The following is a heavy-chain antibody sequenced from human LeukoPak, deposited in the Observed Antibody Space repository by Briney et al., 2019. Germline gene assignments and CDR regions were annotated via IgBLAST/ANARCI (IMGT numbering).Heavy chain of an antibody. Sequence: QSGGSLRLSCAASGFTFSSYAMHWVRLAPGKGLEWVAVISYDGSNKYYADSVKGRFTISRDNSKNTLYLQMNSLRAEDTAVYYCARTLQYYDFWSALAYYYYGMDVWGQGTTVTVSS. V-gene: IGHV3-30-3*01. J-gene: IGHJ6*02. CDR2: ISYDGSNK. D-gene: IGHD3-3*01. CDR3: ARTLQYYDFWSALAYYYYGMDV. CDR1: GFTFSSYA.